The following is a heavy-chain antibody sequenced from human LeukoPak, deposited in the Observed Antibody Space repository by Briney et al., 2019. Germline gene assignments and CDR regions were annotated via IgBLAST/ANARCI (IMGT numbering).Heavy chain of an antibody. CDR3: ARRPRDTSGYYLGAFEA. CDR2: IGASGADT. V-gene: IGHV3-23*01. CDR1: AFIFSTYA. Sequence: GGSLRLSCEVSAFIFSTYAMTCVRQAPGKGLEWVTAIGASGADTYYSDSAKGRFTISRDNSKSTLYRHMSSLRAEDTAVYFCARRPRDTSGYYLGAFEAWGQGTTVTVSS. J-gene: IGHJ3*01. D-gene: IGHD3-22*01.